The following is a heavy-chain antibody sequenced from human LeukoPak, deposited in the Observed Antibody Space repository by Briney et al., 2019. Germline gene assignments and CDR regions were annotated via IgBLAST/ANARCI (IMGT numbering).Heavy chain of an antibody. V-gene: IGHV3-23*01. D-gene: IGHD1-26*01. CDR3: AKDLGRYRNNFFDY. Sequence: GGSLRLSCAASGFTFSGIAMSWVRQAPDKGLEWVPTISGSGGGTYYADSVKGRFTISRDDSKNTLYLQMNSLRADDTAVYYCAKDLGRYRNNFFDYWGQGNLVTVSS. CDR1: GFTFSGIA. CDR2: ISGSGGGT. J-gene: IGHJ4*02.